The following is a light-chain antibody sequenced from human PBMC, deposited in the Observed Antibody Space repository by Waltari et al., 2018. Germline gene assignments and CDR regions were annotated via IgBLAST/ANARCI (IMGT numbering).Light chain of an antibody. CDR1: SGHSSSA. Sequence: QLVLTQSPSASASLGASVKLICTLSSGHSSSAIAWHQQQPEGGPRFLLKLNSDGSHYKGDGSPHRFSGSSSGAERYLTISSVQSEDEADYYCQTWDTGIPVVFGGGTKLTVL. V-gene: IGLV4-69*01. CDR3: QTWDTGIPVV. CDR2: LNSDGSH. J-gene: IGLJ2*01.